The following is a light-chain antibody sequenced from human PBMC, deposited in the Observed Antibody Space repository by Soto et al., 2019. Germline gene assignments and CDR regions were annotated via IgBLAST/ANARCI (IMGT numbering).Light chain of an antibody. V-gene: IGKV4-1*01. Sequence: DIVITQAPDSLAVSVGERATMNCMCGRSVLYKSNNKNHLAWYQQKPGQPPQLIIYWASTRESGVPERFSGSGSGTDFTLTISSLEAEDVAFYWCQQYFDVPFTFGGGTKVDIK. CDR3: QQYFDVPFT. CDR2: WAS. CDR1: RSVLYKSNNKNH. J-gene: IGKJ4*01.